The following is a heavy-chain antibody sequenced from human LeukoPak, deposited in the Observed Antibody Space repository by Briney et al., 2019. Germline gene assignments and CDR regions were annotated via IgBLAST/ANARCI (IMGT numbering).Heavy chain of an antibody. CDR1: GYTFTSYA. Sequence: ASVKVSCKAPGYTFTSYAMNWARQAPGQGLEWMGWISTYTGNPTYAQGFTGRFVFSLDTSVSTAYLQIGSLKAEDTAVYYCARGYNWNGGDAFDIWGQGTMVTVSS. D-gene: IGHD1-1*01. J-gene: IGHJ3*02. V-gene: IGHV7-4-1*01. CDR3: ARGYNWNGGDAFDI. CDR2: ISTYTGNP.